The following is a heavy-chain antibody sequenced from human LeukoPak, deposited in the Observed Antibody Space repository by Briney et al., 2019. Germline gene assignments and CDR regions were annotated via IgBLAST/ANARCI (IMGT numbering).Heavy chain of an antibody. V-gene: IGHV3-20*04. CDR3: ARGVIGIVVVPAARDSDYYYYMDV. CDR1: GFTFDDYG. J-gene: IGHJ6*03. D-gene: IGHD2-2*01. Sequence: GALRLSCAASGFTFDDYGVSWVPQPPGKGPGWVSGFIWNGGSTGYAVSVKGRFTVSRDNAKNSLYLQMNSLRAEDTALYYCARGVIGIVVVPAARDSDYYYYMDVWGKGTTVTVSS. CDR2: FIWNGGST.